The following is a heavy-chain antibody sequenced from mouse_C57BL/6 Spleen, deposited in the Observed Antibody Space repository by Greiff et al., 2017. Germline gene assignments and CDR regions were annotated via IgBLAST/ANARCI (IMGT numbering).Heavy chain of an antibody. V-gene: IGHV1-82*01. Sequence: QVQLQQSGPELVKPGASVKISCKASGYAFSSSWMNWVKQRPGKGLEWIGRIYPGDGDTNYNGKFTGKATLTADKSSSTAYMQLSSLTAEDSAVYFCARWDFDYWGQGTTLTVSS. D-gene: IGHD4-1*01. CDR1: GYAFSSSW. CDR2: IYPGDGDT. CDR3: ARWDFDY. J-gene: IGHJ2*01.